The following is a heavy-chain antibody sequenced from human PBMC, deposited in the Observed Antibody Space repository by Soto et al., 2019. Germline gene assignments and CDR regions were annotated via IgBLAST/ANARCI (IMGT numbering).Heavy chain of an antibody. J-gene: IGHJ4*02. CDR3: GRDVCYFDSRGYFDY. Sequence: GGSLLLQCAASRLQHRYYYMSSTRPAPGKGLEWVSYISSSDSIIYYAVPVKGRFTIAKYNAKNSLYLQMNSLRAEDVDVYYCGRDVCYFDSRGYFDYWGQGTLVTVSS. CDR1: RLQHRYYY. V-gene: IGHV3-11*04. CDR2: ISSSDSII. D-gene: IGHD3-22*01.